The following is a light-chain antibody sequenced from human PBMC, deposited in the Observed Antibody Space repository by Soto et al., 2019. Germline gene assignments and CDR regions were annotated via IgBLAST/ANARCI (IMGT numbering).Light chain of an antibody. Sequence: EIVLTQSPGTLSLSPGERATLSCRASQSVSNNYLGWYQQKPGQAPRLLVYGASRRATGNPDRFSGSGSGTDFTLTISGLEAEDFAVYYCQQYGNSLPWTFGQGNKVEIK. CDR3: QQYGNSLPWT. CDR1: QSVSNNY. V-gene: IGKV3-20*01. J-gene: IGKJ1*01. CDR2: GAS.